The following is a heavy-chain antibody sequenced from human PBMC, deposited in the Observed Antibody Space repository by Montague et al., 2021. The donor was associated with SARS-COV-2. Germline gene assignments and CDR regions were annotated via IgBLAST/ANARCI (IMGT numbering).Heavy chain of an antibody. CDR1: GGPISGSSDY. Sequence: SETLSLTCTVTGGPISGSSDYWGWIRQSPGKGLEWIASVDYSGXTXYXXXLKSRLTISVDTSKNQFSLKLNSVTAADMALYYCARREIRYGWGDWGQGTLVTVSS. CDR2: VDYSGXT. V-gene: IGHV4-39*01. CDR3: ARREIRYGWGD. D-gene: IGHD3-10*01. J-gene: IGHJ4*02.